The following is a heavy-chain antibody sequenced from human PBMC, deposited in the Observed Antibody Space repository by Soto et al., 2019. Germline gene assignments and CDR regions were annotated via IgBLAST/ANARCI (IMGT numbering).Heavy chain of an antibody. CDR1: GGSIRNSSYL. CDR3: SRLAVGGQLAGFSY. D-gene: IGHD6-19*01. V-gene: IGHV4-39*01. J-gene: IGHJ4*02. Sequence: SETLSLTCTVSGGSIRNSSYLWGWIRQPPGKGLQWIGSVSYSGSTYYNPSLKSRVTISVDTSKTQSSLRLSSVTAADTAVYYCSRLAVGGQLAGFSYSGQGALVIVSA. CDR2: VSYSGST.